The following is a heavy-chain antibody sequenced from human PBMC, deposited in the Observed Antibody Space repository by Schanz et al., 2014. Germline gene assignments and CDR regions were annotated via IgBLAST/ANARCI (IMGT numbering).Heavy chain of an antibody. CDR2: FDAHDGRA. D-gene: IGHD2-21*01. Sequence: EVQLLESGGGLVQPGGSLRLSCEASGFSFGNYGMSWVRQAPGKGLEWVSGFDAHDGRAYYADSVKGRFTISGDSSKYTVYLQMNSLRAEDTAVYYSARDGYSVVVISPTESFDIWGQGTMVAVSP. J-gene: IGHJ3*02. CDR3: ARDGYSVVVISPTESFDI. V-gene: IGHV3-23*01. CDR1: GFSFGNYG.